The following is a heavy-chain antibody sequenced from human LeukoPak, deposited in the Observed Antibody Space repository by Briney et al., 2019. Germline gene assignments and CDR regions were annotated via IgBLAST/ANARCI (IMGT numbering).Heavy chain of an antibody. V-gene: IGHV4-39*01. CDR3: ARRDVGATIDY. J-gene: IGHJ4*02. D-gene: IGHD1-26*01. Sequence: PSETLSLTCTVSGDSISSSRFYWAGIRQPPGKGLEWIGSILYTGRTFYNPSLKSRVTISVDTSNNQFSLRLGSVTASDTAVYYCARRDVGATIDYWGQGTLVTVSS. CDR1: GDSISSSRFY. CDR2: ILYTGRT.